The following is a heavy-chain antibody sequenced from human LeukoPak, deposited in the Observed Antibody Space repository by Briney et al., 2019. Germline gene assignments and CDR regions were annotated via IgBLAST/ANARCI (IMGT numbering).Heavy chain of an antibody. CDR3: AKGGKWDVTPFDY. CDR1: GFPFTNAW. Sequence: GGSLRLSCAASGFPFTNAWMNSVRQAPGKGLEWVSTISGGGGSTYYADSVKGRFTISRDNSKNTLYLQVNSLRAEDTAVYYCAKGGKWDVTPFDYWGQGTLVTVSS. J-gene: IGHJ4*02. V-gene: IGHV3-23*01. D-gene: IGHD1-26*01. CDR2: ISGGGGST.